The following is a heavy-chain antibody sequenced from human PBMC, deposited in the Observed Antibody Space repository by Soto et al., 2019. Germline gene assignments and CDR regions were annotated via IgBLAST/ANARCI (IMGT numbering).Heavy chain of an antibody. V-gene: IGHV3-48*01. CDR1: GFTFSTYS. J-gene: IGHJ4*02. CDR2: INIHSSTI. Sequence: GGSLRLSCAASGFTFSTYSMNWVRQAPGKGLEWISYINIHSSTIYYADSVKGRFTISRDNAKTSLYLQMSSLRAEDTAFYYCARGNYGGGFDYWGLGTLVTVSS. CDR3: ARGNYGGGFDY. D-gene: IGHD4-17*01.